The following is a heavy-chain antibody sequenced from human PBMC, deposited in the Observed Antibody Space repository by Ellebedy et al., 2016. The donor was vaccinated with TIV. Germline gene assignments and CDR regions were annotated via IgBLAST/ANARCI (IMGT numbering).Heavy chain of an antibody. D-gene: IGHD3-22*01. CDR3: ARDLVGSSGYYPDY. CDR2: INPNSGGT. Sequence: ASVKVSXXASGYTFTGYYMHWVRQAPGQGLEWMGWINPNSGGTNYAQKLQGRVTMTTDTSTSTAYMELRSLRSDDTAVYYCARDLVGSSGYYPDYWGQGTLVTVSS. CDR1: GYTFTGYY. J-gene: IGHJ4*02. V-gene: IGHV1-2*02.